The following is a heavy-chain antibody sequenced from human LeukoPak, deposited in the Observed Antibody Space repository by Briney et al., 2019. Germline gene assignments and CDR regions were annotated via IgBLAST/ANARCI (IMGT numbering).Heavy chain of an antibody. V-gene: IGHV4-34*01. J-gene: IGHJ6*02. Sequence: SETLSLTCAGYGGSFSDYYWSWVRQPPGKGLEWIGEINHSGSTNYNPSLKSRVTISVDTSKNQFSLKLSAVTAADTAVYYCARGRVGYSYGLTGYYYDMDVWGQGTTVTVSS. CDR1: GGSFSDYY. CDR2: INHSGST. D-gene: IGHD5-18*01. CDR3: ARGRVGYSYGLTGYYYDMDV.